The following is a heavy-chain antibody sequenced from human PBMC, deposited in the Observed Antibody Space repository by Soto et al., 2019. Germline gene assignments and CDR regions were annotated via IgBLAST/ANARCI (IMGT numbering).Heavy chain of an antibody. V-gene: IGHV4-30-4*02. CDR3: ARSGYSSRDFDH. J-gene: IGHJ4*03. D-gene: IGHD6-13*01. CDR2: SHNRGNT. CDR1: SGSVSSDPFY. Sequence: SDTLSLTCTVSSGSVSSDPFYLMWLRQHPGKGLECIGYSHNRGNTYYNPSLKSRVTISIGPSKDHSSLRLNPVTDADTAVYYCARSGYSSRDFDHCGQGAMVAVSS.